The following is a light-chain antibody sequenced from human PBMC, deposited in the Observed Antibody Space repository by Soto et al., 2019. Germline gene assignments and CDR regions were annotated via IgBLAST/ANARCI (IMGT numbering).Light chain of an antibody. CDR3: CSYAGARTYVL. Sequence: QSALTQPASVSGSLGQSITISCTGSSSDVGTYYFVSWYQQHPGKVPKLMIYEGTKRPSGVSDRFSGSKSGNTASMTISGLQAEDEANYYCCSYAGARTYVLFGGGTKVTVL. V-gene: IGLV2-23*01. CDR2: EGT. J-gene: IGLJ3*02. CDR1: SSDVGTYYF.